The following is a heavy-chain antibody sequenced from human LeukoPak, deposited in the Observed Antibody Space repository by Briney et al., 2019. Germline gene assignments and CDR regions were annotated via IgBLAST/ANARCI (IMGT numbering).Heavy chain of an antibody. CDR3: ATDRVRGVLLGTDFDY. D-gene: IGHD3-10*01. J-gene: IGHJ4*02. Sequence: GGSLRLSCAASGYTFDDYTMHWVRQAPAKGLEWVSLISWDGGSTYYADSVKGRFTISRDNSKNSLYLRMNSLRTEDTALYYCATDRVRGVLLGTDFDYWGQGTLVTVSS. CDR2: ISWDGGST. V-gene: IGHV3-43*01. CDR1: GYTFDDYT.